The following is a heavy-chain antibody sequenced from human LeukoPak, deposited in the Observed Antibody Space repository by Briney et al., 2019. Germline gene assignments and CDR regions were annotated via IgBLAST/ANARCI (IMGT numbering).Heavy chain of an antibody. CDR3: ARCGWDYYDILTGRQYYFDY. D-gene: IGHD3-9*01. Sequence: GESLKISCKGSGYSFTSYWIGWVRQMPGKGLEWMGIIYPGDSDTRYSPSFQGQVTISADKSIGTAYLQWSSLKASDPAMYYCARCGWDYYDILTGRQYYFDYWGQGTLVTVSS. J-gene: IGHJ4*02. V-gene: IGHV5-51*01. CDR1: GYSFTSYW. CDR2: IYPGDSDT.